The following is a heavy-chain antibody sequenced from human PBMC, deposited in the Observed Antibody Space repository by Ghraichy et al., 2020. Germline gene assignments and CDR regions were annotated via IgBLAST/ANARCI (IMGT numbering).Heavy chain of an antibody. J-gene: IGHJ4*02. Sequence: GGSLRLSCAASGFTLSSWNMNWVHQAPGKGLEWVSYISSSIGTIHYADSVKGRFTASRDNGKNSLYLQMNSLRDEDTAVYYCVAAFDYWGQGTLVTVSS. CDR3: VAAFDY. CDR2: ISSSIGTI. D-gene: IGHD6-13*01. V-gene: IGHV3-48*02. CDR1: GFTLSSWN.